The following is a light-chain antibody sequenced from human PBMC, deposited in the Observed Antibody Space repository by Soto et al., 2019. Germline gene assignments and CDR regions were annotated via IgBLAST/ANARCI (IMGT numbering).Light chain of an antibody. CDR3: QQRSNWPPIT. Sequence: IVLTQAAATRAASPGEIATLSCSCSQTVGVRFAWYQHKPGQAPRLLIYEASNRATGIPARFSGSGSGTDFTLTTSSLEPEDFAVYYCQQRSNWPPITFGQGTRLQIK. J-gene: IGKJ5*01. CDR1: QTVGVR. V-gene: IGKV3-11*01. CDR2: EAS.